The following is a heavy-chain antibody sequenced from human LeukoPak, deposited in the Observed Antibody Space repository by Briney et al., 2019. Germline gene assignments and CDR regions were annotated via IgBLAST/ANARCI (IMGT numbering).Heavy chain of an antibody. CDR1: GGSISSSSYY. CDR2: IYYSGST. CDR3: ARGLRGYSYGAFDP. J-gene: IGHJ5*02. V-gene: IGHV4-39*07. D-gene: IGHD5-18*01. Sequence: PSETLSLTCTVSGGSISSSSYYWGWIRQPPGKGLEWIGSIYYSGSTYYNPSLKSRVTISVDTSKNQFSLKLSSVTAADTAVYYCARGLRGYSYGAFDPWGQGTLVTVSS.